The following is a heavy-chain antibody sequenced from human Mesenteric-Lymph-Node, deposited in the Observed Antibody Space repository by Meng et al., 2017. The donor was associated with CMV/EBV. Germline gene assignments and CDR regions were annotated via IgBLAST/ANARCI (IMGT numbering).Heavy chain of an antibody. CDR1: GYTFTSYD. D-gene: IGHD6-13*01. Sequence: ASVKVSCKASGYTFTSYDINWVRQATGQGLEWMGWMNPNSGNTGYAQKFQGRVTMTRNTSISTAYMELSSLRSEDTAVYYCARNPIKAAAGYYYYYGMDVWGQGTTVTVSS. V-gene: IGHV1-8*01. CDR2: MNPNSGNT. J-gene: IGHJ6*02. CDR3: ARNPIKAAAGYYYYYGMDV.